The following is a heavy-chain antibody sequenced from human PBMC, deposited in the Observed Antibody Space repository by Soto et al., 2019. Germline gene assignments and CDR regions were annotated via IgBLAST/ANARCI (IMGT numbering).Heavy chain of an antibody. CDR2: INNDGSSE. D-gene: IGHD2-21*02. Sequence: EVQMVESGGGLVQPGGSLRLSCATSGFSFSRYWIHWVRQAPGKGLEWVSRINNDGSSENYADSVKGRFTTSRDNAKDTLYLQMNSLSAEDTAVYYCARGDDYHGYDVWGQGTMVTVS. CDR1: GFSFSRYW. CDR3: ARGDDYHGYDV. J-gene: IGHJ3*01. V-gene: IGHV3-74*01.